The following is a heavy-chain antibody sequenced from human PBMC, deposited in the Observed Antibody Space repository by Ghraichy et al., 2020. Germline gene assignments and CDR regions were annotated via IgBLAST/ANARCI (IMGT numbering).Heavy chain of an antibody. Sequence: ASVKVSCKASGYTFSSYGIGWVRQAPGQGLEWVAWISVYNGNTSSAQNLQGRLTVTTDTSTNTAYMELRSLTTDDTAVYYCARASRGYQREYYFDFWGRGTLVTVSS. CDR1: GYTFSSYG. CDR2: ISVYNGNT. CDR3: ARASRGYQREYYFDF. J-gene: IGHJ4*02. D-gene: IGHD2-2*01. V-gene: IGHV1-18*04.